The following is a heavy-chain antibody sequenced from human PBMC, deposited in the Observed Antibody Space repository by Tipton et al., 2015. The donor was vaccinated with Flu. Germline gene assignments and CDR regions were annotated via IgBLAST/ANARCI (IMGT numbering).Heavy chain of an antibody. CDR2: MYYSGST. J-gene: IGHJ3*02. CDR1: GGSICSSSYY. V-gene: IGHV4-39*07. CDR3: VRDFGIWGIYHHAFDI. Sequence: TLSLTCTVSGGSICSSSYYWGWIRQPPGKGLEWIGSMYYSGSTDYNPSLKSRVTISVDTSKNQFSLRLSSVTAADTAMYYCVRDFGIWGIYHHAFDIWGQGTMVTVSS. D-gene: IGHD3-16*02.